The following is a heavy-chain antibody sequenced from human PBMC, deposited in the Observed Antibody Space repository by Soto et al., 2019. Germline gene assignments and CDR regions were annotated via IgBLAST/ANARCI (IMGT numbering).Heavy chain of an antibody. J-gene: IGHJ2*01. CDR2: ISAYNGNT. D-gene: IGHD3-22*01. V-gene: IGHV1-18*01. Sequence: SWGHQYKEKGLEWLGWISAYNGNTTYAQKLQGRVTMTTDTSTTTAYMELRSLRSDDTAVYYCARESYYDSSGSTWYFDLWARGTLVTVSS. CDR3: ARESYYDSSGSTWYFDL.